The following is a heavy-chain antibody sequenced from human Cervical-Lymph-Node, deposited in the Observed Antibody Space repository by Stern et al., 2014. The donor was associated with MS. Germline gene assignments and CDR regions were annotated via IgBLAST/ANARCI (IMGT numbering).Heavy chain of an antibody. CDR2: MNPDSGDT. D-gene: IGHD7-27*01. Sequence: VQLVESGAEVRKPGASVRLSCKASGYIFTSDDINWVRQASGQGLEWMGWMNPDSGDTGFEQKFRGRVTMTRDISTSTAYMELSSLTSEDTAVYYCMKAWGHWGQGTQVTVSS. V-gene: IGHV1-8*01. J-gene: IGHJ1*01. CDR1: GYIFTSDD. CDR3: MKAWGH.